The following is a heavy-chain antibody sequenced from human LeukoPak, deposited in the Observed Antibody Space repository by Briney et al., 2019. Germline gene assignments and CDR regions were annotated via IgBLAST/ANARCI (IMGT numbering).Heavy chain of an antibody. V-gene: IGHV1-69*04. CDR1: GNNFNSYV. CDR2: IIPILDVA. J-gene: IGHJ3*02. Sequence: GSSVKVSCKASGNNFNSYVITWVRQAPGQGLEWVGRIIPILDVANSAQKFRGRVTITADKSTNTAHMELSSLTSEDTAVYYCTREGVYSPDGSGYHRDAFDIWGHGTLVIVSS. D-gene: IGHD3-22*01. CDR3: TREGVYSPDGSGYHRDAFDI.